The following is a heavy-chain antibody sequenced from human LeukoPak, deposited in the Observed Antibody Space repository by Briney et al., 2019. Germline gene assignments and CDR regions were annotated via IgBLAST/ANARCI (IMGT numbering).Heavy chain of an antibody. CDR1: GFTFTSSA. D-gene: IGHD6-19*01. CDR3: AADSSGWQLPDY. Sequence: GASVKVSCKASGFTFTSSAVQWVRQARGQRLEWIGWIVVGSGDTNYAQKFQERVTITRDMSTSTAYMELSSLRSEDTAVYYCAADSSGWQLPDYWGQGTLVTVSS. V-gene: IGHV1-58*01. J-gene: IGHJ4*02. CDR2: IVVGSGDT.